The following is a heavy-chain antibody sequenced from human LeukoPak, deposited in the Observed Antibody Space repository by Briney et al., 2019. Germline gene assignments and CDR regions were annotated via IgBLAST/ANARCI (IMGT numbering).Heavy chain of an antibody. CDR2: FSTSGSP. J-gene: IGHJ6*03. CDR1: GGSIDSLY. CDR3: ARHRVDYRSYAGYMDV. D-gene: IGHD4-11*01. Sequence: KPSETLSLTCTVSGGSIDSLYWSWIRQPAGKGLEWIGRFSTSGSPNYNSSLKSRVTLSVDTSKNQFYLKLSSVTAADTAFYYCARHRVDYRSYAGYMDVWGKGTTVTVSS. V-gene: IGHV4-4*07.